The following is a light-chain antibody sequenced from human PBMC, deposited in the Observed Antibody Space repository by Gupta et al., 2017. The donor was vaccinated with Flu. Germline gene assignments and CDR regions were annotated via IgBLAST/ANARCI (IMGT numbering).Light chain of an antibody. J-gene: IGKJ2*01. V-gene: IGKV1-9*01. CDR2: AAS. CDR3: QQVDSYRST. CDR1: QGMSSY. Sequence: FRAASVVDRVTITCLASQGMSSYLGWYQQKPGKAPKLLIYAASNLQSGVPSRFSGSGSGRQFTLTIRSLQPEDFATYSCQQVDSYRSTFGQG.